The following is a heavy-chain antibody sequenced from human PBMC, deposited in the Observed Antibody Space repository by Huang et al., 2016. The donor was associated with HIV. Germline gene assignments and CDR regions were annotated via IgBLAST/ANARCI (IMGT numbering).Heavy chain of an antibody. CDR2: IESDGSST. J-gene: IGHJ4*01. CDR3: VRAREKGYDFWSGYRY. D-gene: IGHD3-3*01. CDR1: GFIFSDYW. V-gene: IGHV3-74*02. Sequence: EVELAESGGGSVRPGQSLRLSCVGSGFIFSDYWMHWVRQIPGKGRMWVARIESDGSSTSDADSVKGRFTIYRDNARNTVYLQMSSLRVDDTAVYYCVRAREKGYDFWSGYRYWGQGAQVTVSS.